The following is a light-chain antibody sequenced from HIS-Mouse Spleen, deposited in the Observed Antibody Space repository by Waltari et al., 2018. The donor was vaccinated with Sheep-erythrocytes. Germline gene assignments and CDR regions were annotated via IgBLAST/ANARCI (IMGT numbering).Light chain of an antibody. CDR1: QSVLYSSNNKNY. CDR3: QQYYSTLT. V-gene: IGKV4-1*01. CDR2: WAS. Sequence: DIVMTQSPDSLAVSLGERATINCKSSQSVLYSSNNKNYLAWYQQKPGQPPKPLIYWASTRESGVPDRFSGSGSGTDFTLTISSLQAEDVAVYYCQQYYSTLTFGEGTKVEIK. J-gene: IGKJ4*01.